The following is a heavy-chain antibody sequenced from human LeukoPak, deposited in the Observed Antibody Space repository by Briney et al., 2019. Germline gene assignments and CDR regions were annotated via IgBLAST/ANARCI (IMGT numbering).Heavy chain of an antibody. D-gene: IGHD6-19*01. CDR2: ISTSSDAT. J-gene: IGHJ4*02. Sequence: GGSLRLSCKASGFTFSNYAMSWVRQAPGQGLEWFALISTSSDATHYADSVKGRFTISRDDSQNTLYLQMNSLRADDTAIYYCAKDPDSSGRYGGLPADYWGQGTLVTVSS. CDR1: GFTFSNYA. V-gene: IGHV3-23*01. CDR3: AKDPDSSGRYGGLPADY.